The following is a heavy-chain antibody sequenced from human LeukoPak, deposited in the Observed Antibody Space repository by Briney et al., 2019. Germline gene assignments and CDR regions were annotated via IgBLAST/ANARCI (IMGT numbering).Heavy chain of an antibody. CDR1: GFTFSNAW. Sequence: GGSLRLSCAASGFTFSNAWMSWVRQAPGKGLEWVGRIKSKTDGGTTDYAAPVKGRFTISRDDSKNTLYLQMNSLKTEDTAVYYCTTDQDSSSWYAKYFQHWGQGTLVTVSS. J-gene: IGHJ1*01. V-gene: IGHV3-15*01. CDR2: IKSKTDGGTT. CDR3: TTDQDSSSWYAKYFQH. D-gene: IGHD6-13*01.